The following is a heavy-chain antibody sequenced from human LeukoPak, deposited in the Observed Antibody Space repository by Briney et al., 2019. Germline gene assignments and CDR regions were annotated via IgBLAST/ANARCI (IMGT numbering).Heavy chain of an antibody. CDR1: GFTFSNFD. D-gene: IGHD3-22*01. J-gene: IGHJ4*02. Sequence: GGSLRLSCAASGFTFSNFDMHWVRQARGKGLEWVAIIRYDGSNKYYADSVKGRFTISRDNSKNTLYLQMNSLRAEDTAVYYCAKDYYDSSDYQLHYIDYWGQGTLVTVSS. CDR2: IRYDGSNK. CDR3: AKDYYDSSDYQLHYIDY. V-gene: IGHV3-30*02.